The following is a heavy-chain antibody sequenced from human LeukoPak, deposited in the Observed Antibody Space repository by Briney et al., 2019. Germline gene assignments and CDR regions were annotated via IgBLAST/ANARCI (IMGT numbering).Heavy chain of an antibody. J-gene: IGHJ6*03. CDR1: GFTFSSYD. CDR3: AAQRHSSSWYGFDYYYMDV. Sequence: GGSLRLSCAASGFTFSSYDMSWVRQAPGKGLEWVSVIHSGGSTYYGDSVKGRFTISRDNSKNTLYLQMNSLRAEDTAVYYCAAQRHSSSWYGFDYYYMDVWGKGTTVTISS. V-gene: IGHV3-66*01. CDR2: IHSGGST. D-gene: IGHD6-13*01.